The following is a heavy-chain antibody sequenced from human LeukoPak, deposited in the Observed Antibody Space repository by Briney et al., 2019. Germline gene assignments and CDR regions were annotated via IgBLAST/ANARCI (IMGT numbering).Heavy chain of an antibody. Sequence: PGGSLRLSCAASGFTFRCHAMSWVRQAAGKGLEWVSAISGSGGSTYYADSVKGRFTISRDNSKNTLYLQMNSLRAEDTAVYYCATIVGATTEDDYWGQGTLVTVSS. CDR2: ISGSGGST. V-gene: IGHV3-23*01. J-gene: IGHJ4*02. CDR1: GFTFRCHA. CDR3: ATIVGATTEDDY. D-gene: IGHD1-26*01.